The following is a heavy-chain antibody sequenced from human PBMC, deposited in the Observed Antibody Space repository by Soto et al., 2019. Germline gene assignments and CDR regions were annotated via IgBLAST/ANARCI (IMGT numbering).Heavy chain of an antibody. CDR1: GGTFSSYA. Sequence: SVKVSCTASGGTFSSYAINWVRQAPGQGLEWMGRIVPMFGIPNFAPKFQGRVTMTADRSTTTAYMELSSLRSEDTAVYYCASGPYTSSSGGYYYYYMDVWGKGTTVTVSS. CDR3: ASGPYTSSSGGYYYYYMDV. V-gene: IGHV1-69*04. D-gene: IGHD6-6*01. J-gene: IGHJ6*03. CDR2: IVPMFGIP.